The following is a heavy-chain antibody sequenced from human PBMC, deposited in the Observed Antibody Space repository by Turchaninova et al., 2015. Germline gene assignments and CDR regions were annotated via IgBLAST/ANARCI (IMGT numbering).Heavy chain of an antibody. V-gene: IGHV4-34*01. Sequence: QVQLQQWGAGLLKPSETLSLTCAVYGGSFSGFYWSWIRQPPGKGLEWIGEINDGGSTNYNPSLKRRVNISIDTSKHQFSLKLSSVTAADTAVYYCARGPATVSYYYYYYMDVWDKGTTVTVSS. J-gene: IGHJ6*03. CDR1: GGSFSGFY. CDR3: ARGPATVSYYYYYYMDV. CDR2: INDGGST. D-gene: IGHD4-11*01.